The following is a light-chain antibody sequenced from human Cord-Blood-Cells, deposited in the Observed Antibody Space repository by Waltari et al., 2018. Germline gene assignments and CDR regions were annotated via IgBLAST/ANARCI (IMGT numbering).Light chain of an antibody. J-gene: IGLJ3*02. CDR3: CSYAGISTWV. CDR2: EVS. Sequence: QSALTQPASVSGSPGQSITISCTGTSSDVGSYNLVSWYQQHPGKAPKLMIYEVSKRPSGVSNRFPGSKSGNTASLTISGLQAEDEADYYCCSYAGISTWVFGGGIKLTVL. V-gene: IGLV2-23*02. CDR1: SSDVGSYNL.